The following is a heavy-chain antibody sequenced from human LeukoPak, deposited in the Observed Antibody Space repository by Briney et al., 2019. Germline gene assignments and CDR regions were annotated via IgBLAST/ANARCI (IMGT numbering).Heavy chain of an antibody. CDR3: AKETSSGNFVTIDC. CDR2: TVGGGDGT. J-gene: IGHJ4*02. Sequence: GGSLRLSCAASGFTFSSTSMSWVRQAPGKGLEWVAVTVGGGDGTYCADSVKGRFTISRDNSNNTLYLQMNSLRAEDTAVYYCAKETSSGNFVTIDCWGQGTLVTVSS. CDR1: GFTFSSTS. V-gene: IGHV3-23*01. D-gene: IGHD1-26*01.